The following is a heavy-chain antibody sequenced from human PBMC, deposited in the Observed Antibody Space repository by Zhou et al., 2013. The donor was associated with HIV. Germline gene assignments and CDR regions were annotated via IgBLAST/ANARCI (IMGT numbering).Heavy chain of an antibody. Sequence: QVQLVQSGAEVKKPGSSVKVSCKASGGTFSNGISWVRQAPGQGLEWMGGIIPIFGTANYAQKFQGRVSMTTDTSTSTAYMEVRSLRSDDTAVYYCARLIFDRSDYWGQGTLVTVSS. V-gene: IGHV1-69*05. CDR1: GGTFSNG. D-gene: IGHD3-16*01. CDR3: ARLIFDRSDY. CDR2: IIPIFGTA. J-gene: IGHJ4*02.